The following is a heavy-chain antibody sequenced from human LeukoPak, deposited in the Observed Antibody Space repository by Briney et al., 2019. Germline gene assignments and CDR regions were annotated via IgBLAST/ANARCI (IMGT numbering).Heavy chain of an antibody. D-gene: IGHD3-3*01. CDR2: IIPILGIA. Sequence: WASVKVSCKASGGTFSSYAISWVRQAPGQGLEWMGRIIPILGIANYAQKFQGRVTITADKSTSTAYMELSSLRSEDTAVYYCARDCCADPTIFGPLDNWFDPWGQGTLVTVSS. V-gene: IGHV1-69*04. CDR3: ARDCCADPTIFGPLDNWFDP. J-gene: IGHJ5*02. CDR1: GGTFSSYA.